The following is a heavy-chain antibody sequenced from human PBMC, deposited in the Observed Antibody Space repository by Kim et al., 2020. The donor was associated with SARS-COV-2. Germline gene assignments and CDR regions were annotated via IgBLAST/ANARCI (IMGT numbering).Heavy chain of an antibody. CDR2: MNPNSGNT. CDR3: ARGAITIFGVVIHDAFDI. Sequence: ASVKVSCKASGYTFTSYDINWVRQATGQGLEWMGWMNPNSGNTGYAQKFQGRVTMTRNTSISKAYMELSSLRSEDTAVYYCARGAITIFGVVIHDAFDIWGQGTMVTVSS. CDR1: GYTFTSYD. D-gene: IGHD3-3*01. J-gene: IGHJ3*02. V-gene: IGHV1-8*01.